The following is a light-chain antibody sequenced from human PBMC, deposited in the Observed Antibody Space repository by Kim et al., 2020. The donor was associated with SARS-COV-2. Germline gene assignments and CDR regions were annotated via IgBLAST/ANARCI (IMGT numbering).Light chain of an antibody. Sequence: SYELTQPPSVSVAPGETARITCGGNNIGRKSVHWYQQRPGQAPVLVIFYDTDRPSGIPERFSGSNSGNTATLTINRVEAGDEADYYCQLWDSSSDHWVFGGGTQLTVL. V-gene: IGLV3-21*04. CDR1: NIGRKS. J-gene: IGLJ3*02. CDR3: QLWDSSSDHWV. CDR2: YDT.